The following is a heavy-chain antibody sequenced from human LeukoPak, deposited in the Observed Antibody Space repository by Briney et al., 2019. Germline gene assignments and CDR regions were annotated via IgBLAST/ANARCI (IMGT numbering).Heavy chain of an antibody. CDR1: GFTFSNAW. CDR2: ISGSGGSP. CDR3: AKGTSAWYWRFDY. V-gene: IGHV3-23*01. J-gene: IGHJ4*02. Sequence: GGSLGLSCAASGFTFSNAWMSWVRQAPGKGLEWVSAISGSGGSPYYADSVKGRFTISRDNSGNTLYLQMNSLRAEDTAVYYCAKGTSAWYWRFDYWGQGTLVTVSS. D-gene: IGHD6-19*01.